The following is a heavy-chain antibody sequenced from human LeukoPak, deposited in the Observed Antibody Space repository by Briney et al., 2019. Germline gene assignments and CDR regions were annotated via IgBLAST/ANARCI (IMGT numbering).Heavy chain of an antibody. J-gene: IGHJ4*02. CDR3: ATASRGYVDY. V-gene: IGHV3-15*07. Sequence: PGGSLRLSCAASGFTFTNAWMNWVRQAPGKGLEWVGRIKRKTDGGTTDYAAPVKGRFTISRDDSKNTLFLQMNSLKIEDTAMYYCATASRGYVDYWGQGTLVTVSS. CDR1: GFTFTNAW. D-gene: IGHD3-22*01. CDR2: IKRKTDGGTT.